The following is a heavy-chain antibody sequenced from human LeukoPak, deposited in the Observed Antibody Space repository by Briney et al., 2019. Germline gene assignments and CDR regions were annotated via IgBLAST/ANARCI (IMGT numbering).Heavy chain of an antibody. CDR3: AKAPLPYCRDSTCYPFDS. CDR1: GFTFSSYS. Sequence: GGSLRLSCAASGFTFSSYSMNWVRQAPGKGLEWVSSISSSSSYIYYADSVKGRFTISRDNAKNSLYLQMNSLRAEDSAVYYCAKAPLPYCRDSTCYPFDSWGQGTLVSVSS. J-gene: IGHJ4*02. V-gene: IGHV3-21*04. CDR2: ISSSSSYI. D-gene: IGHD2-15*01.